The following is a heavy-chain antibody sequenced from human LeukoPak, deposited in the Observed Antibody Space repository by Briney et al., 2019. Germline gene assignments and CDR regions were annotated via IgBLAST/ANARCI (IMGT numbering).Heavy chain of an antibody. D-gene: IGHD6-19*01. CDR1: GFTFSSYA. J-gene: IGHJ5*02. CDR3: ARPGIAVPGGFDP. V-gene: IGHV3-23*01. CDR2: ISGSGGST. Sequence: GGSLRLSCAASGFTFSSYAMSWVRQAPGKGLEWVSAISGSGGSTYYADSVKGRFTISRDNAKNTLYLQMNSLRAEDTAVYYCARPGIAVPGGFDPWGQGTLVTVSS.